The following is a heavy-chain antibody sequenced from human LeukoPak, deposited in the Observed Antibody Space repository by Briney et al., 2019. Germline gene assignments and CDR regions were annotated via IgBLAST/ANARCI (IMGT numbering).Heavy chain of an antibody. J-gene: IGHJ4*02. CDR3: ARDKYTSGWYAGWNY. V-gene: IGHV3-23*01. CDR1: GFTFSSYG. D-gene: IGHD6-19*01. CDR2: ISGSGGST. Sequence: GGSLRLSCAASGFTFSSYGMSWVRQAQGKGLEWVSAISGSGGSTYYADSVKGRFTISRDNSKNNLYLQMNSLRAEDTAVYYCARDKYTSGWYAGWNYWGQGTLVTVSS.